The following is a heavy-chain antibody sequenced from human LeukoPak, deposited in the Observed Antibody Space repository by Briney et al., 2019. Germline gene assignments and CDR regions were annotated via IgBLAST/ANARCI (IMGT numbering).Heavy chain of an antibody. CDR2: ISYDGSNK. Sequence: PGGSLILSCAASGFTFSSYAMHWVRQAPGKGLEWVAVISYDGSNKYYADSVKGRFTISRDNSKNTLYLQMNSLRAEDTAVYYCARDRYCSSTSCRDAFDIWGQGTMVTVSS. D-gene: IGHD2-2*01. V-gene: IGHV3-30-3*01. CDR1: GFTFSSYA. J-gene: IGHJ3*02. CDR3: ARDRYCSSTSCRDAFDI.